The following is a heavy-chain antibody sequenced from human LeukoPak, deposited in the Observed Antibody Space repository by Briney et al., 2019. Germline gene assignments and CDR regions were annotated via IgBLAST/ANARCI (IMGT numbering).Heavy chain of an antibody. CDR3: ARRATTVTTRGDFDY. V-gene: IGHV4-34*01. D-gene: IGHD4-17*01. J-gene: IGHJ4*02. Sequence: SETLSLTCAVYGGSFSGYYWSWIRQPPGKGLEWIGEINHSGSTNYNPSLKSRVTISVDTSKNQFSLKLSSVTAADTAGYYCARRATTVTTRGDFDYWGQGTLVTVSS. CDR1: GGSFSGYY. CDR2: INHSGST.